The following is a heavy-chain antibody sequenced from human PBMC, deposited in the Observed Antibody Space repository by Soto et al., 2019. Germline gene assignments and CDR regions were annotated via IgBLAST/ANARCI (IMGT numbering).Heavy chain of an antibody. CDR1: GGSISSGDYY. D-gene: IGHD4-17*01. Sequence: QVQLQESGPGLVKPSQTLSLTCTVSGGSISSGDYYWSWIRQPPGKGLEWIGYIYYSGSTYYNPSLKSRVSMPGDTSKNQLSLRVRSVTAADTAVYYCARDLGGDHAYNWVAPWGQGTLVTVSS. V-gene: IGHV4-30-4*01. J-gene: IGHJ5*02. CDR3: ARDLGGDHAYNWVAP. CDR2: IYYSGST.